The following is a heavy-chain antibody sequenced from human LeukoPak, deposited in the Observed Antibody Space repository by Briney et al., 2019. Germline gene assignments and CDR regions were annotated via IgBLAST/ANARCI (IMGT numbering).Heavy chain of an antibody. Sequence: GGSLRLSCAASGFTFSSYSMNWVRQAPGKGLEWFSYISSSSSTIYYADSVKGRFTISRDNAKNSLYLQMNSLRDEDTAVYYCARDPTTATSWAFGYYYYMDVWGKGTTVTVSS. V-gene: IGHV3-48*02. CDR1: GFTFSSYS. J-gene: IGHJ6*03. CDR3: ARDPTTATSWAFGYYYYMDV. CDR2: ISSSSSTI. D-gene: IGHD4-17*01.